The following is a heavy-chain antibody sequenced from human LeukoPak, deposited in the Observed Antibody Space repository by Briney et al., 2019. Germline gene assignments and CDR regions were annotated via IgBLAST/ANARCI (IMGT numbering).Heavy chain of an antibody. CDR1: GFTVSSNF. J-gene: IGHJ4*02. D-gene: IGHD3-22*01. V-gene: IGHV3-53*01. CDR2: VYGGGTT. Sequence: GGSLRLSCAASGFTVSSNFMSWVRQAPGKGLEWVSVVYGGGTTYYADSVKGRFTISRDDSKNALYLQMNSLRVEDTAVYYCARIDSSGFYPAYWGQGTLVTVSS. CDR3: ARIDSSGFYPAY.